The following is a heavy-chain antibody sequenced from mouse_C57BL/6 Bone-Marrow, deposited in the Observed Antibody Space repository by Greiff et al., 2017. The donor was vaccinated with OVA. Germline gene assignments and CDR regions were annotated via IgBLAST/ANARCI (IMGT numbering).Heavy chain of an antibody. J-gene: IGHJ3*01. D-gene: IGHD5-1-1*01. CDR2: IDPSDSYT. Sequence: QVQLQQPGAELVMPGASVKLSCKASGYTFTSYWMHWVKQRPGQGLEWIGEIDPSDSYTNYNQKFKGKSTLTVDKSSSTTYMQLSSLTSEDSAVCCGEYVVAYWGQGNLVTVSA. V-gene: IGHV1-69*01. CDR3: EYVVAY. CDR1: GYTFTSYW.